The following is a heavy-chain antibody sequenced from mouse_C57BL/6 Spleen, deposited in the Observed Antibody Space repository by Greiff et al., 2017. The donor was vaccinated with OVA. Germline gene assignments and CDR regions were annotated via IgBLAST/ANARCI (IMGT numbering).Heavy chain of an antibody. CDR2: IDPSDSYT. D-gene: IGHD1-1*01. CDR1: GYTFTSYW. J-gene: IGHJ3*01. V-gene: IGHV1-69*01. CDR3: ARGNYYGSSYGFAY. Sequence: QVQLQQPGAELVMPGASVKLSCKASGYTFTSYWMHWVKQRPGQGLEWIGEIDPSDSYTNYNQKFKGKSTLTVDKSSNTAYMQLSSLTSEDSAVYYCARGNYYGSSYGFAYWGQGTLVTVSA.